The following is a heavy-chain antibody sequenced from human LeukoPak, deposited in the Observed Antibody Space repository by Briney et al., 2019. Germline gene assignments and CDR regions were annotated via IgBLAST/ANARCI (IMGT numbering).Heavy chain of an antibody. V-gene: IGHV1-18*01. D-gene: IGHD2-15*01. Sequence: ASVKVSCKASGYTFTSYGISWVRQAPGQGLEWMGWISTYNGNTNYAQKLQGRVTMTTDKSTRIAYMELRSLRSDDTAVYYCEREGSPFYYYYMDVWGKGTTVTVSS. CDR2: ISTYNGNT. CDR1: GYTFTSYG. CDR3: EREGSPFYYYYMDV. J-gene: IGHJ6*03.